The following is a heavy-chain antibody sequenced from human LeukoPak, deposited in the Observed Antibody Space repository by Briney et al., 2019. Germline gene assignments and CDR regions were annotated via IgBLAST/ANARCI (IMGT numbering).Heavy chain of an antibody. V-gene: IGHV3-49*03. J-gene: IGHJ4*02. CDR2: IRSKAYGGTT. D-gene: IGHD6-13*01. CDR3: PRVGVGQQLVPPHFDY. Sequence: GGSLRLSCTASGFTFGGYAMSWFRQAPGKGLEWVGFIRSKAYGGTTEYAASVKGRFTISSDDSKSIAYLQMNSLKTEGTAVYYCPRVGVGQQLVPPHFDYWGQGTLVTVSS. CDR1: GFTFGGYA.